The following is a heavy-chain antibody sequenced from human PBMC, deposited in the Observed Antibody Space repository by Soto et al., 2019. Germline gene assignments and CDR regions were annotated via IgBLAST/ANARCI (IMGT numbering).Heavy chain of an antibody. CDR1: GFIFSDYA. CDR2: ISGSADSA. J-gene: IGHJ4*02. D-gene: IGHD6-13*01. Sequence: PGGSLSLSCAASGFIFSDYAMSWVRQAPGKGLEWVSAISGSADSAYHADSVKGRFTISRDNSKNTLFLQMNSLRAEDTAVYFCAKSGSISWYTDFDYWGQGTLVTVSS. V-gene: IGHV3-23*01. CDR3: AKSGSISWYTDFDY.